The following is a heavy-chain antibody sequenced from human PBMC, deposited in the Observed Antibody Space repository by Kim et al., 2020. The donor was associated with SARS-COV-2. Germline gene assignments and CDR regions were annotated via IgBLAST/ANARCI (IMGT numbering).Heavy chain of an antibody. V-gene: IGHV3-7*05. D-gene: IGHD5-18*01. J-gene: IGHJ5*02. Sequence: GGSLRLSCAASGSTHSGSWMSWLRQPPGKGLEWVANINPDGSDKHYMASAKGRFTISRDNAKNSLYLQINSLRAEDTAVYYCSTYFEGYSYDPWGQGTLVTVSS. CDR2: INPDGSDK. CDR3: STYFEGYSYDP. CDR1: GSTHSGSW.